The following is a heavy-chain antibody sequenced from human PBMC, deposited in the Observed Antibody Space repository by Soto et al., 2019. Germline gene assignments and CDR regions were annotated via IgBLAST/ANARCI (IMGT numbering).Heavy chain of an antibody. CDR3: ARAPGYSSGCLKS. CDR2: SNHSGST. J-gene: IGHJ4*02. V-gene: IGHV4-34*01. CDR1: GGSFSGYY. D-gene: IGHD6-19*01. Sequence: SETLSLTCAVYGGSFSGYYWSWISQPPGKGLEWIGESNHSGSTNYNPSLKSRVTISVDTPKTQFSLNLSSVTAADTALYYCARAPGYSSGCLKSWGQGTLVTVSS.